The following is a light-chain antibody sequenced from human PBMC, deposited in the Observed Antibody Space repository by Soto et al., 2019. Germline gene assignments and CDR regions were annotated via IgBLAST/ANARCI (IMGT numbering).Light chain of an antibody. Sequence: DIQMTQSPSSLSASVGDRVTITCRASQSISSYLNWYQQKPGKAPKLLIYGASTRATGIPERFSGSGSGTDFTLTISRLEPEDFAVYYCQQYGRSPFTFGPGTKVDIK. J-gene: IGKJ3*01. CDR2: GAS. CDR1: QSISSY. V-gene: IGKV1-39*01. CDR3: QQYGRSPFT.